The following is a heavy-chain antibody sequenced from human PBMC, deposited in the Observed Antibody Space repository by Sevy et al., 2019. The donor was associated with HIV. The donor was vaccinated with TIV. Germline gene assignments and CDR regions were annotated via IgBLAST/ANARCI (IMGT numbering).Heavy chain of an antibody. V-gene: IGHV3-30-3*01. Sequence: GGSLRLSCAASGFTFSSHAMHWVRQAPGKGLEWMAAISYDGSSKYYADSVKGRFTISRDDSKNTLDLQMSSLRAGDTAVYYCARDGGYSVNFLPSGYWGQGTLVTVSS. CDR3: ARDGGYSVNFLPSGY. CDR2: ISYDGSSK. CDR1: GFTFSSHA. D-gene: IGHD3-10*02. J-gene: IGHJ4*02.